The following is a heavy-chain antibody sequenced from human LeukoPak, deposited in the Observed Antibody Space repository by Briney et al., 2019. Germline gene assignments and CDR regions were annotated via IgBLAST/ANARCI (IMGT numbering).Heavy chain of an antibody. CDR2: IYNSGNT. CDR1: GGFINSYY. J-gene: IGHJ5*02. Sequence: SETLSLTCTVSGGFINSYYWTWIRQPPGKGLEWIGNIYNSGNTNYHPSLKSRVTISVDTSKNQFSVKLNSVTAADTAVYYCARESGSYLWRSWLNPWGQGTLVTVSS. D-gene: IGHD3-16*01. CDR3: ARESGSYLWRSWLNP. V-gene: IGHV4-59*01.